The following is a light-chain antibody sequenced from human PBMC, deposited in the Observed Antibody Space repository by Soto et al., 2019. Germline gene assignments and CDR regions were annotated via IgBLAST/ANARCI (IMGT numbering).Light chain of an antibody. Sequence: QSALTQPASVSGSPGQSITISCTGTSSDVGSYNYVSWYQQHPGKAPKLMIYEVSNRPSGVSNRFSGSKSGNTASLTISGLQPEDEADYYCSSYTSGSTPHVFGTGTKVTV. J-gene: IGLJ1*01. CDR3: SSYTSGSTPHV. CDR1: SSDVGSYNY. CDR2: EVS. V-gene: IGLV2-14*01.